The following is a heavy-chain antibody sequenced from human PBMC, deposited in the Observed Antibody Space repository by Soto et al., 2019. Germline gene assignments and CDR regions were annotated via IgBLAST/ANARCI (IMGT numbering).Heavy chain of an antibody. CDR3: ATSSGWDRGVNY. J-gene: IGHJ4*02. V-gene: IGHV4-59*01. D-gene: IGHD6-19*01. CDR2: IYYSGST. CDR1: GGSSSRYY. Sequence: ASETLSLTCTVSGGSSSRYYWSWIRQPPGKGLEWIGYIYYSGSTHYKPSLKSRVTISVDTSKNQFSLKLSSVTAADTAVYYCATSSGWDRGVNYWGQGTLVTVSS.